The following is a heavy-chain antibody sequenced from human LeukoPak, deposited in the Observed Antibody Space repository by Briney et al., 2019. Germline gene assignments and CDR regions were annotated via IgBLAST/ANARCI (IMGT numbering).Heavy chain of an antibody. CDR3: AKDRLGGPYFFHY. J-gene: IGHJ4*02. V-gene: IGHV3-21*01. CDR2: ITSSGRYI. CDR1: EFTFSSYS. Sequence: MSGGSLRLSCAASEFTFSSYSMNWVRQAPGKGLEWVSSITSSGRYIYYADSVKGRFTISRDNAKNSLYLQMNSLRAEDTAVYYCAKDRLGGPYFFHYWGQGTLVTVSS. D-gene: IGHD3-16*01.